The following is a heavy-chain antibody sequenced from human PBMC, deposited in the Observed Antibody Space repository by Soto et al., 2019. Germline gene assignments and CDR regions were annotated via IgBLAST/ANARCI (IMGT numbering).Heavy chain of an antibody. CDR2: ISSSSSYI. V-gene: IGHV3-21*01. CDR1: GFTFSSYS. D-gene: IGHD5-18*01. CDR3: ARDPQLVLYYYYYGMDV. Sequence: PGGSLRLSCAASGFTFSSYSMNWVRQAPGNGLEWVSSISSSSSYIYYADSVKGRFTISRDNAKNSLYLQMNSLRAEDTAVYYCARDPQLVLYYYYYGMDVWGQGTTVTVSS. J-gene: IGHJ6*02.